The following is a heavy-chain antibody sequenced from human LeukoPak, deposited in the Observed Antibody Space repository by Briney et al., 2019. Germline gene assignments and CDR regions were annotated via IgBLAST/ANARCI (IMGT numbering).Heavy chain of an antibody. CDR1: GYTFTTYD. CDR2: MNPNSGAT. D-gene: IGHD3/OR15-3a*01. CDR3: ARWTTTYLDY. Sequence: GASVKVSCKASGYTFTTYDINWVRQATGQGLEWMGRMNPNSGATGFAQKFHGRVSITRNTSISTAYMELSGLRSDDTAVYYCARWTTTYLDYWGQGTLVTVSS. J-gene: IGHJ4*02. V-gene: IGHV1-8*03.